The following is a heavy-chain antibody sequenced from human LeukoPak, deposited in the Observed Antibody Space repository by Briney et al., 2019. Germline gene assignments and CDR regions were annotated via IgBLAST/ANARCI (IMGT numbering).Heavy chain of an antibody. J-gene: IGHJ5*02. CDR2: IYYSGST. D-gene: IGHD3-9*01. CDR3: ARETHYDILTGYQWSHWFDP. Sequence: GSLRLSCAASGFTFSRYWMSWIRQPPGKGLEWIGSIYYSGSTYYNPSLKSRVTISVDTSKNQFSLKLSSVTAADTAVYYCARETHYDILTGYQWSHWFDPWGQGTLVTVSS. CDR1: GFTFSRYW. V-gene: IGHV4-39*07.